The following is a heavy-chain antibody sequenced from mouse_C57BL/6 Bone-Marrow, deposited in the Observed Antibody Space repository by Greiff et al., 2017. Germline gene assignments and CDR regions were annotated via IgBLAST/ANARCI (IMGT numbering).Heavy chain of an antibody. Sequence: QVQLQQPGAELVKPGASVKLSCQASGYTFTSYWLPWVTQRPGRGLEWIGRIDPKSGGTKYNEKFKCKATLTVDKPSSTAYMQLSSLTPEDSAVYYGAHGSYFYWYCAVWGTGTTVTVSS. CDR1: GYTFTSYW. D-gene: IGHD1-1*02. J-gene: IGHJ1*03. CDR2: IDPKSGGT. V-gene: IGHV1-72*01. CDR3: AHGSYFYWYCAV.